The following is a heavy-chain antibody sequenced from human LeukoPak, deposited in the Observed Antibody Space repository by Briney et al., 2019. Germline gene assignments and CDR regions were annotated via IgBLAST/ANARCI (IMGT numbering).Heavy chain of an antibody. CDR2: LYSDGNT. CDR3: ARGVEPLAANTLAY. Sequence: GGSLRLPCAASGFTVITNDMTWVRQATGKGLEWASVLYSDGNTKYADSVQGRFTISRDNSKNTLYLEMNSLSPDDTAVYYCARGVEPLAANTLAYWGQGTLVTVSS. CDR1: GFTVITND. D-gene: IGHD1-14*01. V-gene: IGHV3-53*01. J-gene: IGHJ4*02.